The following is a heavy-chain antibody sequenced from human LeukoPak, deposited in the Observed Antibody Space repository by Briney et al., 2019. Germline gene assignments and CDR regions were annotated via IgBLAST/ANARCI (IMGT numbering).Heavy chain of an antibody. D-gene: IGHD3-22*01. V-gene: IGHV1-69*04. CDR1: GGTFSSYA. Sequence: GASVKVSCKASGGTFSSYAISWVRQAPGQGLEWMGRIIPILGIANYAQKFQGRVTITADKSTCAAYMELSSLRSEDTAVYYCARGPPDYYDSSGYYATNWFDPWGQGTLVTVSS. J-gene: IGHJ5*02. CDR3: ARGPPDYYDSSGYYATNWFDP. CDR2: IIPILGIA.